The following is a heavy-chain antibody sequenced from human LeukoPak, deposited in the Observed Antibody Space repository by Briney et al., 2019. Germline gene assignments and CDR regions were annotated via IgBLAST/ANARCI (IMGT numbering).Heavy chain of an antibody. Sequence: GGSLRLSSAASGFTSSSYGMSSGPQGPGEGLGWVSAICGSVGSTYNAHSAKGRFTISRDNTKNTLYLQMNSLRAEDTAVYYCAKVPRGAGTSSGYWGQGTLVTVSS. CDR1: GFTSSSYG. CDR3: AKVPRGAGTSSGY. J-gene: IGHJ4*02. CDR2: ICGSVGST. V-gene: IGHV3-23*01. D-gene: IGHD3-3*01.